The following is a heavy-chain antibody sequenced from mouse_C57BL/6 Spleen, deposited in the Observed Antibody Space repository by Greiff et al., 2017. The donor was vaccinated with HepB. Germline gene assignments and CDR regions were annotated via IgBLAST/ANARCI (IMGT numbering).Heavy chain of an antibody. V-gene: IGHV1-81*01. CDR1: GYTFTSYG. Sequence: QVQLQQSGAELARPGASVKLSCKASGYTFTSYGISWVKQRTGQGLEWIGEIYPRSGNTYYNEKFKGKATLTAEKSSSTAYMELRSLTSEDSAVYFCARTVVTFPVGNYMPHGLAYWGQGTLVTVSA. CDR2: IYPRSGNT. D-gene: IGHD2-1*01. J-gene: IGHJ3*01. CDR3: ARTVVTFPVGNYMPHGLAY.